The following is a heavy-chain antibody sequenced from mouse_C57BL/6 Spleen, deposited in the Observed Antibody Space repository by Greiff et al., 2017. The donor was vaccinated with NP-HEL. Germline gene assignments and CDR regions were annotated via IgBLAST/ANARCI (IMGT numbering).Heavy chain of an antibody. CDR2: INYDGSST. J-gene: IGHJ4*01. Sequence: EVKVVESEGGLVQPGSSMKLSCTASGFTFSDYYMAWVRQVPEKGLEWVANINYDGSSTYYLDSLKSRFIISRDNAKNILYLQMSSLKSEDTATYYCARGGLPYYYAMDYWGQGTSVTVSS. CDR3: ARGGLPYYYAMDY. V-gene: IGHV5-16*01. CDR1: GFTFSDYY. D-gene: IGHD2-4*01.